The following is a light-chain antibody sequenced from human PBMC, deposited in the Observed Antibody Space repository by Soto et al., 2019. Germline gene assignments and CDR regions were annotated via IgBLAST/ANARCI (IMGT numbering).Light chain of an antibody. CDR3: QQYNSSPIT. J-gene: IGKJ5*01. CDR2: AAS. Sequence: AIGMTKSPSSFPASTGARVPITCRASQGISSYVEWYQQKPGKAPKLLIYAASTLQSGVPSRFRGSGSGTEFTLTISSLPPDDFEPYYCQQYNSSPITFGQGTRLEI. V-gene: IGKV1-8*01. CDR1: QGISSY.